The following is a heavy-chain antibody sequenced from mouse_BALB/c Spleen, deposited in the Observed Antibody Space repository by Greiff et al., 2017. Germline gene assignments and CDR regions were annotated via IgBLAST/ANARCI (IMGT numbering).Heavy chain of an antibody. V-gene: IGHV1-7*01. J-gene: IGHJ2*01. CDR3: ARWDGSSLDY. Sequence: QVQLQQSGAELAKPGASVKMSCKASGYTFTSYWMPWVKQRPGQGLEWIGYINPSTGYTEYNQKFKDKATLTADKSSSTAYMQLSSLTSEDAAVYYCARWDGSSLDYWGQGTTLTVSS. CDR2: INPSTGYT. D-gene: IGHD1-1*01. CDR1: GYTFTSYW.